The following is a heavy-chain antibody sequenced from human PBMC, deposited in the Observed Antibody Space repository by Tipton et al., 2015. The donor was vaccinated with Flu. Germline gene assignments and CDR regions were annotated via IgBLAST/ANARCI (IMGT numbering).Heavy chain of an antibody. J-gene: IGHJ4*02. CDR1: GFTFSSYG. CDR2: IWYDGSNK. CDR3: ARSYDFWSGYPDY. Sequence: SLRLSCAASGFTFSSYGMHWVRQAPGKGLEWVAVIWYDGSNKYYADSVKGRFTISRDNSKNTLYLQMNSLRAEDTAAYYCARSYDFWSGYPDYWGQGTLVTVSS. D-gene: IGHD3-3*01. V-gene: IGHV3-33*01.